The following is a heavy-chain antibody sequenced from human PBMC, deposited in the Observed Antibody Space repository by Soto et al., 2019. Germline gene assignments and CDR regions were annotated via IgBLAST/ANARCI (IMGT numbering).Heavy chain of an antibody. V-gene: IGHV1-69*02. J-gene: IGHJ3*02. CDR3: AVVVAATPEDDAFDI. CDR2: IIPILGIA. D-gene: IGHD2-15*01. Sequence: SVKVSCKASGGTFSSYTISWVRLAPGQGLEWMGRIIPILGIANCAQKFQGRVTITADKSTSTAYMELSSLRSEDTAVYYCAVVVAATPEDDAFDIWGQGTMVTVSS. CDR1: GGTFSSYT.